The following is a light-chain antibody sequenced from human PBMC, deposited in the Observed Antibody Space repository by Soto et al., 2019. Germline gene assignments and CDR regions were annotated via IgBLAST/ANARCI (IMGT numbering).Light chain of an antibody. Sequence: QSVLTQPPSVSEAPGQRVTISCTGSSSNIGAGYEAHWYQQVPGTAPKLLIYENNNRPLGVPDRFSGSKSGTSASLAITGLQGEDEAEYYCQSYDSSLRGYVFGTGTKRTVL. CDR3: QSYDSSLRGYV. J-gene: IGLJ1*01. CDR1: SSNIGAGYE. V-gene: IGLV1-40*01. CDR2: ENN.